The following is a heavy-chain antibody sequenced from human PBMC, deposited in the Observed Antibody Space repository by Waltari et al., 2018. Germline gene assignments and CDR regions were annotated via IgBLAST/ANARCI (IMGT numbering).Heavy chain of an antibody. V-gene: IGHV4-39*01. Sequence: QLQLQESGPGLVKPSETLTLTCTVSGGSISSSNYFWGWIRQSPGKGLDWIGSMYYSGSAYYKPSLKSRVTISVDASKNQFSLRLSSVTAADMAVYYCASFASSYETEGMDVWGQGTTVTVSS. CDR1: GGSISSSNYF. D-gene: IGHD3-3*01. J-gene: IGHJ6*02. CDR2: MYYSGSA. CDR3: ASFASSYETEGMDV.